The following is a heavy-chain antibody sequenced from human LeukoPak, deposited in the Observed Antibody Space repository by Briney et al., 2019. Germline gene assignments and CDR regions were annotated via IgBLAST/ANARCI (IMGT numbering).Heavy chain of an antibody. CDR2: IYYSGST. Sequence: SETLSLTCTVSGGSISSYYWSWIQQPPGKGLEWIGYIYYSGSTNYNPSLKSRVTISVDTSKNQFSLKLSSVTAADTAVYYCARVNYDSSGYYYWFDPWGQGTLVTVSS. D-gene: IGHD3-22*01. V-gene: IGHV4-59*01. CDR1: GGSISSYY. CDR3: ARVNYDSSGYYYWFDP. J-gene: IGHJ5*02.